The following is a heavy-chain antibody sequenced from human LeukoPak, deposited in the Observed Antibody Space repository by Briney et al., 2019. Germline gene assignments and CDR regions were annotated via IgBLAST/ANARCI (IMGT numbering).Heavy chain of an antibody. D-gene: IGHD2-2*01. CDR1: GGTFSSYA. CDR2: IIPIFGTA. CDR3: ARNSIRGRYCTSSNCYDPFDD. V-gene: IGHV1-69*05. J-gene: IGHJ4*02. Sequence: ASVKVSCKASGGTFSSYAISWVRQAPGQGLEWMGGIIPIFGTANYAQKFQGRVTITTDESTSTAYMELSSLRSEDTAVYYCARNSIRGRYCTSSNCYDPFDDWGQGTLVTVSS.